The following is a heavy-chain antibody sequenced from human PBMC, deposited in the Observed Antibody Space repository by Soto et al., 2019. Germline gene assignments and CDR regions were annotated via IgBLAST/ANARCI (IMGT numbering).Heavy chain of an antibody. D-gene: IGHD3-3*01. CDR1: GGSISSSNW. CDR2: IYHSGST. J-gene: IGHJ6*02. Sequence: KASETLSLTCAVSGGSISSSNWWSWVRQPPGKGLEWIGEIYHSGSTNYNPSLKSRVTISVDKSKNQFSLKLSSVTAADTAVYYCARVTYYDFWSGYYAGNYGMDVWGQGTTVTVS. CDR3: ARVTYYDFWSGYYAGNYGMDV. V-gene: IGHV4-4*02.